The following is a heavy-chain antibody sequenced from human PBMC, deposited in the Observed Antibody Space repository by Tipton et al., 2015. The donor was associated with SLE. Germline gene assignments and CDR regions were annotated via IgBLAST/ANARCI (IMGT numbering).Heavy chain of an antibody. D-gene: IGHD3-3*01. V-gene: IGHV1-18*01. CDR1: GYTFTTYG. CDR3: ARGNYDFWSGYYRVYYFDY. CDR2: INEYNGNT. Sequence: QVQLVQSGAEVKKPGASVKVSCKTSGYTFTTYGISWVRQAPGQGLEWMGWINEYNGNTNYVQKFQGRVTMTTDTSTSTAYMELRSLRSDDTAVYYCARGNYDFWSGYYRVYYFDYWGQGSLVTVSS. J-gene: IGHJ4*02.